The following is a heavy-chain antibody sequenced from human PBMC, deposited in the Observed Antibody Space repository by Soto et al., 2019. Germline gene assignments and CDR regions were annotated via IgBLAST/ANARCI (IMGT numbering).Heavy chain of an antibody. J-gene: IGHJ4*02. CDR2: TSGGGTPT. CDR1: GFTFGTYP. Sequence: GGSLRLSCAASGFTFGTYPMSWVRQAPGKGLEWVSSTSGGGTPTYYAGSVEGRSTISRDNSKNTLYLQINSLRVEDTAVYYCEKVKTWNILDYWGRGTLVTVSS. CDR3: EKVKTWNILDY. V-gene: IGHV3-23*01. D-gene: IGHD1-1*01.